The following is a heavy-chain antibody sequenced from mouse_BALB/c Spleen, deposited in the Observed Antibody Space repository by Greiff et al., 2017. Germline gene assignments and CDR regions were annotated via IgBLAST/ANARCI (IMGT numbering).Heavy chain of an antibody. CDR2: ISSGSSTI. V-gene: IGHV5-17*02. J-gene: IGHJ3*01. Sequence: EVHLVESGGGLVQPGGSRKLSCAASGFTFSSFGMHWVRQAPEKGLEWVAYISSGSSTIYYADTVKGRFTISRDNPKNTLFLQMTSLRSEDTAMYYCARPTAAGTWFAYWGQGTLVTVSA. CDR1: GFTFSSFG. D-gene: IGHD1-2*01. CDR3: ARPTAAGTWFAY.